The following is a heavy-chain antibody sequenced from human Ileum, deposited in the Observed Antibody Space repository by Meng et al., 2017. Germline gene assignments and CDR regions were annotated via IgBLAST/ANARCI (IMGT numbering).Heavy chain of an antibody. CDR2: AST. D-gene: IGHD7-27*01. CDR3: ARDHWGSLDY. Sequence: QVALEDAGPAPVSPSANLPLICTVSGASVTNSPSQWGWVRQHPGKGMEWIGYASTNYNPSLKSRLTISLDTSKNQVSLKLTSVTAADTAVYYCARDHWGSLDYWGQGILVTVSS. J-gene: IGHJ4*02. V-gene: IGHV4-61*01. CDR1: GASVTNSPSQ.